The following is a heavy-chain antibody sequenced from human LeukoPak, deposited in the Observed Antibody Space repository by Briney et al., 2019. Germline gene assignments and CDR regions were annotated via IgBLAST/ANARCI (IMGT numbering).Heavy chain of an antibody. D-gene: IGHD3-22*01. V-gene: IGHV4-4*07. CDR2: IYTSGST. Sequence: PSETLSLTCTVSGGSISSYYWSWIRQPAGKGLEWIGRIYTSGSTNYNPSLKSRVTMSVDTSKNQFSLKLSSVTAADTAVYYCARGPYYYDSSGYLTADWGQGTLVTVSS. CDR3: ARGPYYYDSSGYLTAD. CDR1: GGSISSYY. J-gene: IGHJ4*02.